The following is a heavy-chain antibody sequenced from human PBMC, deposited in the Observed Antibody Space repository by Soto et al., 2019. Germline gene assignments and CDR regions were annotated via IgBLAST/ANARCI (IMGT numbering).Heavy chain of an antibody. J-gene: IGHJ4*02. V-gene: IGHV3-30*18. CDR1: GFSFNTYV. CDR2: ILYDGSKE. Sequence: GGSLRLACTDSGFSFNTYVMDWVRQAPGKGLEWVARILYDGSKEYYADPVKGRFTISRDNSKNTLYLQMDRLRVEDTAVYFCAKGVALMEDHWGKGTPVTLSS. D-gene: IGHD3-3*01. CDR3: AKGVALMEDH.